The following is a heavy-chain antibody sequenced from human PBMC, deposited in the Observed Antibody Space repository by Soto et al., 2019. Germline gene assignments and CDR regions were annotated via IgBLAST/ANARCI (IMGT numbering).Heavy chain of an antibody. D-gene: IGHD3-22*01. CDR2: INQDGGGT. J-gene: IGHJ4*02. Sequence: PGVPLRLSCMASGFTFFSSFMGWIRQVPGKGLQWVANINQDGGGTYYVDSVEGRFTISRDNAKDSLYLQMNSLRGEDTAVYYCAKGYYDSSGYYDFWGQGTLVTVSS. CDR1: GFTFFSSF. CDR3: AKGYYDSSGYYDF. V-gene: IGHV3-7*03.